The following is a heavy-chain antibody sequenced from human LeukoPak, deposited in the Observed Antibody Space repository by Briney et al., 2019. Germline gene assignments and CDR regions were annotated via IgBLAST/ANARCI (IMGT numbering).Heavy chain of an antibody. CDR2: INHSGST. Sequence: PSETLSLTCAVHGGSFSGYYWSWIRQPPGKGLEWIGEINHSGSTNYNPSLKSRVTISVDTSKNQFSLKLSSVTAADTAVYYCARGITMVRGVITPFDYWGQGTLVTVSS. CDR3: ARGITMVRGVITPFDY. D-gene: IGHD3-10*01. J-gene: IGHJ4*02. V-gene: IGHV4-34*01. CDR1: GGSFSGYY.